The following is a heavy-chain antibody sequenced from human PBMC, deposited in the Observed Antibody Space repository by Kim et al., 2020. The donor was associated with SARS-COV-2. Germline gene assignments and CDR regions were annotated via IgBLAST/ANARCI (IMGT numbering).Heavy chain of an antibody. CDR2: ISYDGSNK. CDR3: ARDYCSSTSCYDGY. CDR1: GFTFSSYA. D-gene: IGHD2-2*01. Sequence: GGSLRLSCAASGFTFSSYAMHWVRQAPGKGLEWVAVISYDGSNKYYADSVKGRFTISRDNSKNTLYLQMNSLRAEDTAVYYCARDYCSSTSCYDGYWGQG. J-gene: IGHJ4*02. V-gene: IGHV3-30*04.